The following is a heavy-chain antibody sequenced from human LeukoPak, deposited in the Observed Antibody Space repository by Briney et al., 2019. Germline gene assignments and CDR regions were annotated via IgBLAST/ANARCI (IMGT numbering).Heavy chain of an antibody. V-gene: IGHV5-51*01. J-gene: IGHJ4*02. Sequence: PGASLQISCKGSGYIFTSYWIGWVRQLPGKGLEWMGIIYPGDSDTRYSPSFQGQVTISADKSISTAYLQWSSLKASDTAMYYCARRSMVRGVPSSADYWGQGTLVTVSS. CDR1: GYIFTSYW. D-gene: IGHD3-10*01. CDR2: IYPGDSDT. CDR3: ARRSMVRGVPSSADY.